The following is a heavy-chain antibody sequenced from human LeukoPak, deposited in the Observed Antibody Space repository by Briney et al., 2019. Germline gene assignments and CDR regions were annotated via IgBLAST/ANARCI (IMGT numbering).Heavy chain of an antibody. CDR1: GFTFSSYA. CDR3: AKGLPPRPGGSSY. V-gene: IGHV3-23*01. D-gene: IGHD6-13*01. J-gene: IGHJ1*01. CDR2: ISGSGGST. Sequence: TGGSLRLSCAASGFTFSSYAMSWVRQAPGKGLEWVSGISGSGGSTYYADSVKGRFTISRDNSKNTLYLQMNSLRAEDTAVYYCAKGLPPRPGGSSYWGQGTLVTVSS.